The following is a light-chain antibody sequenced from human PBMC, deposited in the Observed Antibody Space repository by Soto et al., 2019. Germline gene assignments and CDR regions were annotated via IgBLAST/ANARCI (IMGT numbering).Light chain of an antibody. CDR1: QSISSY. CDR3: QQSYSTPLST. J-gene: IGKJ3*01. V-gene: IGKV1-39*01. Sequence: DIQMTQSPSSLSASVGDRVTITCRASQSISSYLNWYQQKPGKAPKLLIYAASSLQSGVPSRFSGSGSGTDFTLTSTSLQPEDFATYYCQQSYSTPLSTFGPGTKVDIK. CDR2: AAS.